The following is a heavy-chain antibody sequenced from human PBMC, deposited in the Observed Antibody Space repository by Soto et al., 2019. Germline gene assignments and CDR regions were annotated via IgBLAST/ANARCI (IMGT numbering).Heavy chain of an antibody. CDR1: GGTFSSYA. D-gene: IGHD3-16*01. V-gene: IGHV1-69*13. Sequence: ASVKVSCKASGGTFSSYAISWVRQAPGQGLEWMGGIIPIFGTANYAQKFQGRVTITADESTSTAYMELSSLRSEDTAVYYCAGTHYDYVWGRPGAFDIWGQGTTVTVSS. CDR3: AGTHYDYVWGRPGAFDI. J-gene: IGHJ3*02. CDR2: IIPIFGTA.